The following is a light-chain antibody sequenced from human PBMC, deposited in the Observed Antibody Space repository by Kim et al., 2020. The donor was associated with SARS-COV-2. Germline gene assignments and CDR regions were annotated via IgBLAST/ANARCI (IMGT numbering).Light chain of an antibody. J-gene: IGKJ4*01. Sequence: ASVGDRVTITCRASQSVSRSLAWYQQKPGRAPNLLIYKASSLQSGVPSRFSGSGSGTEFTLTISSLQPDDFATYYCQHYDSYPLTFGGGTKVDIK. CDR3: QHYDSYPLT. CDR1: QSVSRS. CDR2: KAS. V-gene: IGKV1-5*03.